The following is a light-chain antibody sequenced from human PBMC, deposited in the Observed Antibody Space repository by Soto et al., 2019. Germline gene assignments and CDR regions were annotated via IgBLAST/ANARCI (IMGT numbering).Light chain of an antibody. CDR2: AAS. J-gene: IGKJ1*01. CDR3: QQYGTSPWA. CDR1: QSGGRNY. Sequence: EIVLTQFPGTLSLSPGERATLSCRASQSGGRNYVAWYQQKPGQAPRVIIYAASNRASGIPDRFSGSGSGSDFTLTISRLEPEDFAVYYCQQYGTSPWAFGQGTKVEIK. V-gene: IGKV3-20*01.